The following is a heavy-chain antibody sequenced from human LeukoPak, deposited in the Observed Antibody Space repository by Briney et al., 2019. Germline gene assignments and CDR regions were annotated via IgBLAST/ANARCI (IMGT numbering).Heavy chain of an antibody. J-gene: IGHJ4*02. D-gene: IGHD3-3*01. CDR1: GGTFSSYA. CDR3: ARYLTDFSNYFYY. Sequence: SVKVSCKASGGTFSSYAISWVRQAPGQGLEWMGRIIPILGIANYAQKFQGRVTITADKSTSTAYMELRSLRSEDTAVYYCARYLTDFSNYFYYWGQGTLVTVSS. V-gene: IGHV1-69*04. CDR2: IIPILGIA.